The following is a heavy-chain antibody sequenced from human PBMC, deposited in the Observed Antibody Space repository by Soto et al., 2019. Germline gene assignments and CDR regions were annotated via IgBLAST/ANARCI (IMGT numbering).Heavy chain of an antibody. D-gene: IGHD3-3*01. CDR1: GFSLSTSGVG. J-gene: IGHJ3*02. V-gene: IGHV2-5*02. Sequence: KESGPTLVKPTQTLTLTCTFSGFSLSTSGVGVGWIRQPPGKALEWLALIYWDDDKRYSPSLKSRLTITKDTSKNQVVLTMTNMDPVDTATYYCAHRYYDFWSGPSNAFDIWGQGTMVTVSS. CDR2: IYWDDDK. CDR3: AHRYYDFWSGPSNAFDI.